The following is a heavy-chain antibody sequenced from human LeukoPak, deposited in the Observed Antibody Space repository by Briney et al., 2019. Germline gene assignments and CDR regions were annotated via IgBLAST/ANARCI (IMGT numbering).Heavy chain of an antibody. CDR1: GFTFSGYT. CDR2: IRTKANNYAT. J-gene: IGHJ4*02. CDR3: SRHDALPGDY. Sequence: GGSLKLSCAASGFTFSGYTINWVRQASGKGLEWVGHIRTKANNYATDYDASVKGRFTISRDDSKNTAFLQMNSLKTEDTAVYYCSRHDALPGDYWGQGTQVTVSS. D-gene: IGHD2-21*02. V-gene: IGHV3-73*01.